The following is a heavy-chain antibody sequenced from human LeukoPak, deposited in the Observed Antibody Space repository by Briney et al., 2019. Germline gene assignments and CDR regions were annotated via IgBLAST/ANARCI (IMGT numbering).Heavy chain of an antibody. CDR3: AKCIGGIRESY. V-gene: IGHV3-23*01. CDR2: IGDDCNQT. Sequence: GGSLTLSCAASGFTFSTYGMTWVRQAPGKGLEWVSAIGDDCNQTYYADCVKGRYTISRDTSKNTLYLQMHGLRAEDTAVYYCAKCIGGIRESYWGQGPLVTVSS. J-gene: IGHJ4*02. D-gene: IGHD3-16*01. CDR1: GFTFSTYG.